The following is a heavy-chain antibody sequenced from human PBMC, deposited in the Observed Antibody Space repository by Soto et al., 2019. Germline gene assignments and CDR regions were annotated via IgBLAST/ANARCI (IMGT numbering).Heavy chain of an antibody. Sequence: EVQLVESGGGLVKPGGSLRLSCAASGFTFSSYSMNWVRQAPGKGLEWVSSISSSSSYIYYADSVKGRFTISRDNAKNSLYLQMNSLRAEDTAVYYCAREQYSGYDYYYYYGMDVWGQGTTVTVSS. CDR3: AREQYSGYDYYYYYGMDV. J-gene: IGHJ6*02. CDR1: GFTFSSYS. CDR2: ISSSSSYI. V-gene: IGHV3-21*01. D-gene: IGHD5-12*01.